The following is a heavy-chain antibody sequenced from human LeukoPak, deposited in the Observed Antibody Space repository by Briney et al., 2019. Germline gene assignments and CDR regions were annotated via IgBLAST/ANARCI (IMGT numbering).Heavy chain of an antibody. CDR3: ASSVVPAAMERSYYYYYYMDV. CDR2: MNPNSGNT. J-gene: IGHJ6*03. CDR1: GYTFTSYD. V-gene: IGHV1-8*01. D-gene: IGHD2-2*01. Sequence: ASVKVSCKASGYTFTSYDINWVRQATGQGLEWMGWMNPNSGNTGYAQKFQGRVTMTRNTSISTAYMELSSLRSEDTAVYYCASSVVPAAMERSYYYYYYMDVWGKGTTVTVSS.